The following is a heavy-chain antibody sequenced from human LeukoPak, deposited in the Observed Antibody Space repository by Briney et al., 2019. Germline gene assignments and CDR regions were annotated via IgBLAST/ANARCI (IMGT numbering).Heavy chain of an antibody. CDR3: ARCPRWAHFDY. CDR2: ISSSGRAI. V-gene: IGHV3-48*03. Sequence: GGSLRLSCAGSGFTFSSYEMNWVRQAPGKGLEWVSYISSSGRAIYYADSVKGRFTVSRDNAKDSLYRAMNSLRAEDTAVYYCARCPRWAHFDYWGQGTLVTVSS. CDR1: GFTFSSYE. D-gene: IGHD4-23*01. J-gene: IGHJ4*02.